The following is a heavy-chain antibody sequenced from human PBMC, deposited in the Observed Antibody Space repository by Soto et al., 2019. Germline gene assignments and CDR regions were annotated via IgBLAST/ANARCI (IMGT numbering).Heavy chain of an antibody. J-gene: IGHJ4*02. CDR1: GGSISSSSYY. Sequence: QLQLQESGPGLVKPSETLSLTCTVSGGSISSSSYYWGWIRQPPGKGLEWIGSIYYSGSTYYNPSLKSRVTISVDTSKNQFSLKLSSVTAADTAVYYCARPSYGSGSYYNVDYWGQGTLVTVSS. CDR3: ARPSYGSGSYYNVDY. V-gene: IGHV4-39*01. D-gene: IGHD3-10*01. CDR2: IYYSGST.